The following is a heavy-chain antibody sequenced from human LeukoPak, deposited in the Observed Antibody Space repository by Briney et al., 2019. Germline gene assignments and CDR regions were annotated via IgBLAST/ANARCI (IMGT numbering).Heavy chain of an antibody. CDR1: GGSISSGDYY. CDR2: IYYSGST. J-gene: IGHJ4*02. CDR3: ARVRDYYDSSGYKERLVDY. Sequence: PSETLSLTCTVSGGSISSGDYYWSWIRQPPGKGLEWIGYIYYSGSTYYNPSLKSRVTISVDTSKNQFSLELSSVTAADTAVYYCARVRDYYDSSGYKERLVDYWGQGTLVTVSS. D-gene: IGHD3-22*01. V-gene: IGHV4-30-4*08.